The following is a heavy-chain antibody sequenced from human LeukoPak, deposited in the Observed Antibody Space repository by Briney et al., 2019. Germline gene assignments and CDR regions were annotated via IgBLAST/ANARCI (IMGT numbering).Heavy chain of an antibody. D-gene: IGHD3-10*01. Sequence: ASVKVSCKASGYTFTGYYMHWVRQAPGQGLEWMGWINPNSGGTNYAQKFQGWVTMTRDTSISTAYMELSRLRSDDTSVYYCASQALWFGELLGWFDPWGQGTLVTVSS. CDR2: INPNSGGT. V-gene: IGHV1-2*04. CDR1: GYTFTGYY. J-gene: IGHJ5*02. CDR3: ASQALWFGELLGWFDP.